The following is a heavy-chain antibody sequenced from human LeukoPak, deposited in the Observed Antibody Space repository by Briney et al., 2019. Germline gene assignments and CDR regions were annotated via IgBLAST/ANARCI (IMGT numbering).Heavy chain of an antibody. V-gene: IGHV3-7*03. CDR2: IKQDGSEK. Sequence: PGGSLRLSCAASGFIFNNYWMTWVRQAPGKGLEWVANIKQDGSEKYYLHSVRGRFTISRDNAKNSLLLQMNSLRAEDTAVYYCAKAAVAGPNYPFFDYWGQGTLVTVSS. CDR3: AKAAVAGPNYPFFDY. D-gene: IGHD6-19*01. CDR1: GFIFNNYW. J-gene: IGHJ4*02.